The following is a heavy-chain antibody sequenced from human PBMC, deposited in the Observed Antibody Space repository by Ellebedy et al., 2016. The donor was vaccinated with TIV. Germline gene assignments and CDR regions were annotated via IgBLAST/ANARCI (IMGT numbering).Heavy chain of an antibody. D-gene: IGHD5-24*01. Sequence: GESLKISCAASGFTFSGYTFHWVRQGPGKGLEWLSSISRSSSSIYYADSVKGRFTISRDDAKYSLYLQMNSLRAEDTAVYYCARRGVDAYNPYFDSWGQGTVVTVSS. CDR3: ARRGVDAYNPYFDS. CDR1: GFTFSGYT. V-gene: IGHV3-48*01. J-gene: IGHJ4*02. CDR2: ISRSSSSI.